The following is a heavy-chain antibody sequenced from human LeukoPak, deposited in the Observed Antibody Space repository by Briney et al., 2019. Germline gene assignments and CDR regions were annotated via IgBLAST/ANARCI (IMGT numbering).Heavy chain of an antibody. D-gene: IGHD4-17*01. Sequence: ASVKVSCKASGYTFIDYYMHWVRQAPGQGLEWMGWINPNSGGTNYAQKFQGRVTMTRDTSISTAYMELSRLRSDDTAVYYCARTIMTTVTLYYFDYWGQGTLVTVSS. J-gene: IGHJ4*02. CDR3: ARTIMTTVTLYYFDY. CDR1: GYTFIDYY. V-gene: IGHV1-2*02. CDR2: INPNSGGT.